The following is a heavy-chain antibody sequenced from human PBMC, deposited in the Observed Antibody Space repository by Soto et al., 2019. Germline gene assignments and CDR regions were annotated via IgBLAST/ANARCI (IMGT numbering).Heavy chain of an antibody. J-gene: IGHJ4*02. CDR3: ARLSWSYYNNFVH. D-gene: IGHD1-26*01. V-gene: IGHV1-2*02. CDR2: VNPHSGGT. Sequence: ASVKVSCKASGYSFTDYYMHWVRQAPGQGLEWMGWVNPHSGGTNYAREFQGRVSMTRDTSINTAYMELSRLRSDDTAVYYCARLSWSYYNNFVHWGQGNLVTVSS. CDR1: GYSFTDYY.